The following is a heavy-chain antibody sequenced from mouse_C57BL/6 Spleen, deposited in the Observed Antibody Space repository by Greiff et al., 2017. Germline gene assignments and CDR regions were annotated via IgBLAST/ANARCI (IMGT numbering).Heavy chain of an antibody. D-gene: IGHD1-1*01. J-gene: IGHJ1*03. CDR3: AIGHYGGSYWYFDV. Sequence: QVQLQQPGAELVKPGASVKVSCKASGYTFTSYWMHWVKQRPGQGLEWIGRIHPSDSDTNYNQKFKGKATLTVDKSSSTAYMQLSSLTSEDSAVYCCAIGHYGGSYWYFDVWGTGTTVTVSS. CDR1: GYTFTSYW. V-gene: IGHV1-74*01. CDR2: IHPSDSDT.